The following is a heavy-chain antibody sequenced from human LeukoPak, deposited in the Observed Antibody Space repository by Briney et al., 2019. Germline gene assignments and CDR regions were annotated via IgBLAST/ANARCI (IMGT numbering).Heavy chain of an antibody. CDR2: ISYDGSNK. V-gene: IGHV3-30*03. J-gene: IGHJ4*02. CDR1: GFTFSNYG. CDR3: ARGVGVTTYYSDC. Sequence: GGSLRLSCAASGFTFSNYGMHWVRQAPGKGLEWVAVISYDGSNKYYADSVKGRFTISRDNSKNTLYLQMNSLRAEDTAVYYCARGVGVTTYYSDCWGQGALVTVSS. D-gene: IGHD1-26*01.